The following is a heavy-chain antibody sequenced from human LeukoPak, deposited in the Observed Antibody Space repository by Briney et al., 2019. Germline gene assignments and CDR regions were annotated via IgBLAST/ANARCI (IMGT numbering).Heavy chain of an antibody. CDR2: FSGSDENT. CDR3: AKLKVFGSGSWDY. Sequence: PGGSLRLSCAASGFTFNVAWMSWVRQAPGKGLEWVSSFSGSDENTHHADSVKGRFTISRDNSKNTLYLQMNSLRVEDTATYYCAKLKVFGSGSWDYWGQGSLVTVSS. CDR1: GFTFNVAW. D-gene: IGHD3-10*01. J-gene: IGHJ4*02. V-gene: IGHV3-23*01.